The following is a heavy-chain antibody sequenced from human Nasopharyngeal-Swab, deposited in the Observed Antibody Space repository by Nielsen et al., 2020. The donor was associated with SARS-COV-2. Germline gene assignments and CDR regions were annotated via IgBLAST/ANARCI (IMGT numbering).Heavy chain of an antibody. CDR3: ARGPGYCSSTSCHAYFDY. J-gene: IGHJ4*02. V-gene: IGHV4-38-2*02. Sequence: SETLSLTCTVSGYSISSGYYWSWIRQPPGKGLEWIGEINHSGSTNYNPSLKSRVTISVDTSKNQFSLKLSSVTAADTAVYYCARGPGYCSSTSCHAYFDYWGQGTLVTVSS. CDR2: INHSGST. CDR1: GYSISSGYY. D-gene: IGHD2-2*01.